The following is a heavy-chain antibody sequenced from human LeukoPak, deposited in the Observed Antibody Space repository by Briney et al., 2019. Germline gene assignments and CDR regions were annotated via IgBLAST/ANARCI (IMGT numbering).Heavy chain of an antibody. Sequence: ASVKVSCKASGGTFSSYAISWVRQAPGQGLEWMGIINPSGGSTSYAQKFQGRVTMTRDMSTSTVYMELSSLRSEDTAVYYCASKGPSLGYYDSKPDAFDIWGQGTMVTVSS. CDR3: ASKGPSLGYYDSKPDAFDI. V-gene: IGHV1-46*01. CDR1: GGTFSSYA. CDR2: INPSGGST. J-gene: IGHJ3*02. D-gene: IGHD3-22*01.